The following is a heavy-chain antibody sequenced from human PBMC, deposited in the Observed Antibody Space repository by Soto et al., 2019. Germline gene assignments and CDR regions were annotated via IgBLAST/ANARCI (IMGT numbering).Heavy chain of an antibody. CDR1: GFTFSDSA. J-gene: IGHJ5*02. V-gene: IGHV3-73*02. CDR3: TRATDTGGLNWFDP. CDR2: IRTKSNSYAT. D-gene: IGHD4-17*01. Sequence: EVQLVESGGDLVQPGGSLKLSCAASGFTFSDSAVHWVRQASGKGLEWVGRIRTKSNSYATTCTASLKGRFTISRDDSKNTAYLQMNSLETEDTAGYYCTRATDTGGLNWFDPWGPGTLVTVSS.